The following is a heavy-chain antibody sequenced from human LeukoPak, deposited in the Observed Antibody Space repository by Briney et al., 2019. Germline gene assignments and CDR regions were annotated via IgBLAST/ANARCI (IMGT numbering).Heavy chain of an antibody. CDR1: GFTFSSYS. Sequence: PGGSLRLSCAASGFTFSSYSMNWVRQAPGKGLEWVSSISSSSSYIYYADSVKGRFTISRDNAKNSLYLQMDSLRAEDTAVYYCARTHIVLMVYATLGGYFDYWGQGTLVTVSS. V-gene: IGHV3-21*01. CDR3: ARTHIVLMVYATLGGYFDY. D-gene: IGHD2-8*01. CDR2: ISSSSSYI. J-gene: IGHJ4*02.